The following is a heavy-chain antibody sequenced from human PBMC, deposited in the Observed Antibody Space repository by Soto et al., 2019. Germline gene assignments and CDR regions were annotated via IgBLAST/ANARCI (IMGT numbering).Heavy chain of an antibody. J-gene: IGHJ3*02. CDR2: MNPNTGNT. V-gene: IGHV1-8*01. CDR3: ARTRLQGAFDI. D-gene: IGHD4-4*01. Sequence: ASVKVSCKASGYTFTSYDINWVRQATGQGLEYLGWMNPNTGNTANVKKFQGRVTMTRNISISTAYMELSSLSSEDTAVYYCARTRLQGAFDIWGQGTMVTVSS. CDR1: GYTFTSYD.